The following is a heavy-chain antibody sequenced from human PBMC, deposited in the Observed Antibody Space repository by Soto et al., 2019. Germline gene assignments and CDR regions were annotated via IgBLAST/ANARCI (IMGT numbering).Heavy chain of an antibody. D-gene: IGHD4-4*01. CDR2: IIPILGIA. J-gene: IGHJ4*02. V-gene: IGHV1-69*02. CDR3: ASSSLQSHLVSWY. CDR1: GGTFSSYT. Sequence: GASVKVSCKASGGTFSSYTISWVRQAPGQGLEWMGRIIPILGIANYAQKFQGRVTITADKSTSTAYMELSSLRSEDTAVYYCASSSLQSHLVSWYWGQGTLVNVSS.